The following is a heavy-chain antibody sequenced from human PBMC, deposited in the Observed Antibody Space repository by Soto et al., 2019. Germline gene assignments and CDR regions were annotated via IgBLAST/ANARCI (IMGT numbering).Heavy chain of an antibody. V-gene: IGHV4-31*03. D-gene: IGHD6-13*01. Sequence: QVQLQESGPGLVKPSQTLSLTCTVSGGSISSGGYYWSWIRQHPGKGLEWIGYIYYSGSTYYNPSLKSRVTISVDTSKNQFSLKLSSVTAADTAVYYCARGEAAAGYAYFQHWGQGTLVTVSS. CDR2: IYYSGST. J-gene: IGHJ1*01. CDR1: GGSISSGGYY. CDR3: ARGEAAAGYAYFQH.